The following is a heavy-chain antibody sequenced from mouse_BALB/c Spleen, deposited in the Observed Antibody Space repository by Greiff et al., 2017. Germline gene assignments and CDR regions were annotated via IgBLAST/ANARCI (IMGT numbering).Heavy chain of an antibody. CDR2: ISSGGSYT. CDR1: GFTFSSYA. J-gene: IGHJ4*01. Sequence: DVKLVESGGGLVKPGGSLKLSCAASGFTFSSYAMSWVRQTPEKRLEWVATISSGGSYTYYPDSVKGRFTISRDNAKNTLYLQMSSLRSEDTAMYYCARQNYDYDAMDYWGQGTSVTVSS. V-gene: IGHV5-9-3*01. CDR3: ARQNYDYDAMDY. D-gene: IGHD1-1*02.